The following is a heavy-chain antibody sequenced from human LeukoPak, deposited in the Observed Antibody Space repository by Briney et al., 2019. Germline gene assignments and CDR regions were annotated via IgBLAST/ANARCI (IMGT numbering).Heavy chain of an antibody. D-gene: IGHD1-14*01. CDR2: IYYSGST. CDR1: GGSISSYY. Sequence: SETLSLTCTVSGGSISSYYWSWIRQPPGKGLEWIGYIYYSGSTNYNPSLKGRVTISVDTSKNQFSLKLSSVTAADTAVYYCARGLNVVGTYGMDVWGQGTTVTVSS. V-gene: IGHV4-59*01. J-gene: IGHJ6*02. CDR3: ARGLNVVGTYGMDV.